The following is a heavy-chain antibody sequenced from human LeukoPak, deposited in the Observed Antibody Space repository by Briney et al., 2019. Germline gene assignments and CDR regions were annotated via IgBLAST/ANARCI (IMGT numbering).Heavy chain of an antibody. CDR1: GYTFTSYG. CDR2: ISAYNGNT. D-gene: IGHD5-24*01. CDR3: ARDRNEDRDGYKDYYFDY. Sequence: ASVKVSCKASGYTFTSYGISWVRQAPGQGREWMGWISAYNGNTNYAQKLQGRVTMTTDTSTSTAYMELRSLRSDDTAVYYCARDRNEDRDGYKDYYFDYWGQGTMVTVSS. V-gene: IGHV1-18*01. J-gene: IGHJ4*02.